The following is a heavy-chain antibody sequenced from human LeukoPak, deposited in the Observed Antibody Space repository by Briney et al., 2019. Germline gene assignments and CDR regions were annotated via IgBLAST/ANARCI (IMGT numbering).Heavy chain of an antibody. J-gene: IGHJ6*03. D-gene: IGHD6-13*01. V-gene: IGHV4-59*12. CDR2: IYDSGST. CDR1: GGSISSYY. Sequence: SETLSLTCTVSGGSISSYYWSWIRQPPGKGLEWIGYIYDSGSTNYNPSLKSRVTMSVDTSKNQFSLKLSSVTAADTAVYYCARGVDSSSYYYYMDVWGKGTTVTISS. CDR3: ARGVDSSSYYYYMDV.